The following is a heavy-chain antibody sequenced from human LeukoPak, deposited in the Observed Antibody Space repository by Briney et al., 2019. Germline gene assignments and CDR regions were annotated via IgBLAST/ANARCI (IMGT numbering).Heavy chain of an antibody. Sequence: GSLRLSCAASGFTFSSYSMNWVRQAPGKGLEWVSSISSSSSYIYYADSVKGRFTISRDNAKNSLYLQMNSLRAEDTAVYYCAREELGQYYYYYMDVWGKGTTVTISS. D-gene: IGHD1-26*01. CDR1: GFTFSSYS. V-gene: IGHV3-21*01. CDR3: AREELGQYYYYYMDV. J-gene: IGHJ6*03. CDR2: ISSSSSYI.